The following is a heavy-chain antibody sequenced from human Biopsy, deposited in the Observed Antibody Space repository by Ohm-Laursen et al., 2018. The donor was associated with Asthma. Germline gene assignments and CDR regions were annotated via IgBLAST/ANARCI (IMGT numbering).Heavy chain of an antibody. CDR1: GFTFSNYS. J-gene: IGHJ4*02. D-gene: IGHD1-26*01. Sequence: SLRLSCSASGFTFSNYSMHWVRQAPGKGLDWVAVISFDGSNKNYTDSVKGRFTISRDNSRNTLHLQMSSLRAEDTAVYYCAKDVFPGWELRRGPDYWGQGTLVTVSS. CDR3: AKDVFPGWELRRGPDY. CDR2: ISFDGSNK. V-gene: IGHV3-30*18.